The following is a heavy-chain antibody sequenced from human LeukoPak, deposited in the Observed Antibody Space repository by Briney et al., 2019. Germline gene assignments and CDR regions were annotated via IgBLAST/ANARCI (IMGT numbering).Heavy chain of an antibody. CDR3: ARVYSSGWYYHYYYYMDV. V-gene: IGHV1-8*02. CDR2: MNPNSGNT. Sequence: ASVKVSCKASGYTFTSYGINWVRQAPGQGLEWMGWMNPNSGNTGHAQKFQGRVTMTRNTSISTAYMELSSLRSEDTAVYYCARVYSSGWYYHYYYYMDVWGKGTTVTVSS. CDR1: GYTFTSYG. D-gene: IGHD6-19*01. J-gene: IGHJ6*03.